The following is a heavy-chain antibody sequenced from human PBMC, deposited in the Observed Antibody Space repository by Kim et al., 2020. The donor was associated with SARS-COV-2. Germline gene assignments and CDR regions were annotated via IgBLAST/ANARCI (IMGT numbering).Heavy chain of an antibody. Sequence: PARKSRVTISVDTSKNQFSLKLGSVTAADTAVYYCASLRRGSGYYYYFDYWGQGTLVTVSS. V-gene: IGHV4-39*07. J-gene: IGHJ4*02. D-gene: IGHD3-22*01. CDR3: ASLRRGSGYYYYFDY.